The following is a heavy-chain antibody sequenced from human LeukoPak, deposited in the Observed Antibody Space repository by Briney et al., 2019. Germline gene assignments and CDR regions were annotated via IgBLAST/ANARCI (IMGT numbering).Heavy chain of an antibody. Sequence: GGSLRLSCAASGFIFSDYYMSWIRQAPGKGLEWVSSISSSSSSYIYYADAVKGRFTIYTDNARNLLYLQMNNLRVEDTAVYYCARGYTNYGYVFDIWGQGTMVTVSS. J-gene: IGHJ3*02. D-gene: IGHD4-11*01. V-gene: IGHV3-11*05. CDR1: GFIFSDYY. CDR3: ARGYTNYGYVFDI. CDR2: ISSSSSSYI.